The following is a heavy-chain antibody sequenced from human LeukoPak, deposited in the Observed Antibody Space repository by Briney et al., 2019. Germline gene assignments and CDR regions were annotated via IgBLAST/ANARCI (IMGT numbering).Heavy chain of an antibody. V-gene: IGHV3-11*01. Sequence: GGSLRLSCAASGFTFSDYYMSWIRQAPGKGLEWVSYISSSGSTIYYADSVKGRFTISRDNAKNSLYLQMNSLGAEDTAVYYCARSPYYGSGLYYFDYWGQGTLVTVSS. CDR3: ARSPYYGSGLYYFDY. D-gene: IGHD3-10*01. J-gene: IGHJ4*02. CDR1: GFTFSDYY. CDR2: ISSSGSTI.